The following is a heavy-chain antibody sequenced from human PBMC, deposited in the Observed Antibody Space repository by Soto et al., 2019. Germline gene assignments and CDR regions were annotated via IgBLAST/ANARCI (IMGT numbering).Heavy chain of an antibody. V-gene: IGHV1-69*13. CDR3: ARDVEAASYYYGMDV. J-gene: IGHJ6*02. CDR2: IIPLFNAP. Sequence: SVKVSCKASGGTFSSYAISWVRLAPGQGLEWMGGIIPLFNAPSYAQMFQGRVTITADESTSTAYLELSSLRSEDTAVYYCARDVEAASYYYGMDVWGQGTTVTVSS. D-gene: IGHD2-15*01. CDR1: GGTFSSYA.